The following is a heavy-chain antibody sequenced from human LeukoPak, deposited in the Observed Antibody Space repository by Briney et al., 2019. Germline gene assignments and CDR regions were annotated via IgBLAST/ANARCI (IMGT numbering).Heavy chain of an antibody. J-gene: IGHJ6*03. V-gene: IGHV4-4*09. CDR3: GRQTCRGVHCYRVDQLYYRDV. CDR1: GDSINDHY. D-gene: IGHD2-21*02. CDR2: IYSSVSS. Sequence: SETLSLTCTVSGDSINDHYWSWIRRPPGGGLRWLGYIYSSVSSNDNPSLNSRLAISVETSKGQLSLRLTSVTAADTGVYYCGRQTCRGVHCYRVDQLYYRDVWGKGTTVTVSS.